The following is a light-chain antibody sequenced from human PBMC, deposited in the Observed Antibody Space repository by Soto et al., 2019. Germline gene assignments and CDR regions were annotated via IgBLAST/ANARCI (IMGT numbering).Light chain of an antibody. CDR2: GAS. J-gene: IGKJ4*02. CDR1: RQGIRDD. V-gene: IGKV3-20*01. Sequence: VLTQSPGTLSLSPGERPTLSCRAGRQGIRDDLAWYQQKPGQAPRLLIHGASNRDSGIPYGFSGRGSGTDFTLTISRLEPEDFAVYYCQQYESFPLTFGGGTKVDI. CDR3: QQYESFPLT.